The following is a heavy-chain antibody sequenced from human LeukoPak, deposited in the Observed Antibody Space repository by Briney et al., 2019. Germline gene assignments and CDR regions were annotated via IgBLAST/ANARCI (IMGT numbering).Heavy chain of an antibody. J-gene: IGHJ6*02. V-gene: IGHV1-69*04. D-gene: IGHD6-13*01. Sequence: ASVKVSCKASGGTFSSYAISWVRQAPGQGLEWMGRIIPILGIANYAQKFQGRVTITADKSTSTAYMELSSLRSEDTAVYYCAREYSSSWYYYYYGMDVWGQGTTVTVSS. CDR1: GGTFSSYA. CDR3: AREYSSSWYYYYYGMDV. CDR2: IIPILGIA.